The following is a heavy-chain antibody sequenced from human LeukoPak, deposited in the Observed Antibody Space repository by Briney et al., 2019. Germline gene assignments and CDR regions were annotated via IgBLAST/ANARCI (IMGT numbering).Heavy chain of an antibody. D-gene: IGHD5-24*01. CDR2: ISSSSSYI. Sequence: AGGSLRLSCAASGFTFSSYSMNWVRQAPGKGLEWVSSISSSSSYIYYADSVKGRFTISRDNAKNSLYLQMNSLRAEDTPVYYCARSSGYNWVIGYWAQGTLVTVSS. CDR3: ARSSGYNWVIGY. J-gene: IGHJ4*02. V-gene: IGHV3-21*01. CDR1: GFTFSSYS.